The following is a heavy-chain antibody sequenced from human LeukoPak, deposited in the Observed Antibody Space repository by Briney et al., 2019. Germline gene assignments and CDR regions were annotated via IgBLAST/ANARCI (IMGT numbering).Heavy chain of an antibody. V-gene: IGHV3-30*03. D-gene: IGHD6-13*01. CDR1: GFTFSSYG. CDR2: ISYDGSNK. Sequence: GGSLRLSCAASGFTFSSYGMHWVRQAPGKGLEWAAVISYDGSNKYYGDSVKGRFTISRDNSKNTLYLQMNSLRAEDTAVYYCASHWAQQLVSDYWGQGTLVTVSS. J-gene: IGHJ4*02. CDR3: ASHWAQQLVSDY.